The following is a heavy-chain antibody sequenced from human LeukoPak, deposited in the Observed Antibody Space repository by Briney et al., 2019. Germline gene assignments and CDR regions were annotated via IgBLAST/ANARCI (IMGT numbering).Heavy chain of an antibody. CDR2: ISGSGGST. V-gene: IGHV3-23*01. Sequence: GGSLRLSCAASGFTFSSYAMSWVRQAPGKGLEWVSAISGSGGSTYYADSVKGRFTISRDNSKNTLYLQMNSLRAEDTAVYYCAKGPGYRYGIKMDYFDYWGQGTLVTVSS. CDR3: AKGPGYRYGIKMDYFDY. D-gene: IGHD5-18*01. J-gene: IGHJ4*02. CDR1: GFTFSSYA.